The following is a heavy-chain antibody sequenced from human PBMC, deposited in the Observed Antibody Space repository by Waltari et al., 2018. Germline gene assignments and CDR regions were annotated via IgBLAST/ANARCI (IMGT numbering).Heavy chain of an antibody. V-gene: IGHV3-15*01. CDR3: TTLDAPWGG. CDR1: GFTFTPAW. J-gene: IGHJ4*01. CDR2: IKSQNDGAIT. D-gene: IGHD7-27*01. Sequence: EVQMVESGGGSMKPGDSLRLSCVASGFTFTPAWLTWVRQAPGKGLEWLSRIKSQNDGAITDFAASVRGRLSISRDDSQNMVFLQMNNLRTEDTAVYYGTTLDAPWGGWGHGTLVTVSS.